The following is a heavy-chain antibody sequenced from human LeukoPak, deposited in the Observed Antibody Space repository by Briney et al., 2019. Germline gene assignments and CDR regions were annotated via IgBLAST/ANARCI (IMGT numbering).Heavy chain of an antibody. CDR3: ARGVEPLAANTLAY. J-gene: IGHJ4*02. CDR2: LYSDGNT. D-gene: IGHD1-14*01. V-gene: IGHV3-53*01. CDR1: GFTVITND. Sequence: GGSLRLSCAASGFTVITNDMTWVRQAPGKELEWVSVLYSDGNTKYADSVQGRFTISRDNSKNTLYLEMNSLSPDDTAVYYCARGVEPLAANTLAYWGQGTLVTVSS.